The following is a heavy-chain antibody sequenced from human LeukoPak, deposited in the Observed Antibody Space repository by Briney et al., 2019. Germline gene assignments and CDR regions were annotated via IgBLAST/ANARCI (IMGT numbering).Heavy chain of an antibody. CDR2: INHSGST. J-gene: IGHJ4*02. CDR3: ARGWVSRDTAMVPD. V-gene: IGHV4-34*01. D-gene: IGHD5-18*01. Sequence: KSSETLSLTCTVSGGSISSYYWSWIRQPPGKGLEWIGEINHSGSTNYNPSLKSRVTISVDTSKNQFSLKLSSVTAADTAVYYCARGWVSRDTAMVPDWGQGTLVTVSS. CDR1: GGSISSYY.